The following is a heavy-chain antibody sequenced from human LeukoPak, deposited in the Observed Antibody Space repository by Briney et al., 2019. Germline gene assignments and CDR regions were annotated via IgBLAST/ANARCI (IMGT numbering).Heavy chain of an antibody. J-gene: IGHJ4*02. D-gene: IGHD3-3*01. CDR2: ISAYNGNT. Sequence: AASLKLSCKASGYTFTSYGISWVRQAPGPGLERMGWISAYNGNTNYAQKLQGRITMTTDTSTSTAYMELRSLRSDDTAVYYCARAPSGVGFWSGYPGYWGQGTLVTVSS. CDR3: ARAPSGVGFWSGYPGY. V-gene: IGHV1-18*01. CDR1: GYTFTSYG.